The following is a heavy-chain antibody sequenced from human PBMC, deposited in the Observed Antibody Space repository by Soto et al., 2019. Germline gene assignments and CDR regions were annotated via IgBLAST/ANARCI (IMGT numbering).Heavy chain of an antibody. D-gene: IGHD4-4*01. Sequence: PGGSLRLSCASSGFSFGNYGMSWVRQAPGKGLEWVSAIGGSGGSTYYADSAKGRFTISRDTSNNTLYLQMNSLRAEDTAVYYCARDSGPKTTVSLQYWGQGTLVTVSS. CDR1: GFSFGNYG. J-gene: IGHJ4*02. V-gene: IGHV3-23*01. CDR3: ARDSGPKTTVSLQY. CDR2: IGGSGGST.